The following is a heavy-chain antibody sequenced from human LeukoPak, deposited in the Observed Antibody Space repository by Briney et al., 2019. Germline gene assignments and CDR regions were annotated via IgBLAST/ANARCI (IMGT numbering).Heavy chain of an antibody. CDR2: IYYSGST. Sequence: PSETLSLTCAVYGGSISSGGFYWSWIRQHPGKGLEWIGYIYYSGSTYYNPSLKSRVTISVDTSKNQFSLKLSSVTAADTAVYYCARDMPHTGFGPWGQGTLVTVSS. D-gene: IGHD2-2*01. CDR1: GGSISSGGFY. CDR3: ARDMPHTGFGP. V-gene: IGHV4-31*11. J-gene: IGHJ5*02.